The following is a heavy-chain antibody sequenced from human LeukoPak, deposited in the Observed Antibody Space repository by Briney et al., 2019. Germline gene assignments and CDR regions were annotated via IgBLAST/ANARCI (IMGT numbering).Heavy chain of an antibody. D-gene: IGHD3-10*01. CDR2: ISGSGSST. CDR3: AKDGDYYGSGSSDY. Sequence: PGGSLRLSCAASGFTFSSYAMSWVRQAPGKGLEWVSTISGSGSSTYYADSVKGRFTISRDNSKNTLYLQMNGLRAEDTAVYYCAKDGDYYGSGSSDYWGQGTLVTVSS. CDR1: GFTFSSYA. J-gene: IGHJ4*02. V-gene: IGHV3-23*01.